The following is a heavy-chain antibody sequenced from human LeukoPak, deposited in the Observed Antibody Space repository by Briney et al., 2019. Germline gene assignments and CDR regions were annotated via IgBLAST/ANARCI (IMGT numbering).Heavy chain of an antibody. CDR1: GFIFSNYG. D-gene: IGHD4-23*01. Sequence: GGSLRLSCAASGFIFSNYGMNWVRQAPGKGLVWVSRIASDGSSTTYADSVKGRFSISRDNAKNTLYLQMNSLRVEDTAVYYCARGRPHGNDYWGQGTLVTVSS. J-gene: IGHJ4*02. CDR2: IASDGSST. CDR3: ARGRPHGNDY. V-gene: IGHV3-74*01.